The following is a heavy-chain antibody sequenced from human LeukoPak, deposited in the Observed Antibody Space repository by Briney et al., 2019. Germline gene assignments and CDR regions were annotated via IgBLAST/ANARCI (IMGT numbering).Heavy chain of an antibody. CDR3: ARDMGLTTVTTVFAFDI. V-gene: IGHV3-66*01. Sequence: PGGSLRLSCAASGFTVSSTYMTWVRQAPGKGLEWVSLIYSGGSTIYADSVKGRFTISRDNAKSSLYLQMNSLRAEDTAVYYCARDMGLTTVTTVFAFDIWGQGTMVTVSS. CDR2: IYSGGST. J-gene: IGHJ3*02. CDR1: GFTVSSTY. D-gene: IGHD4-17*01.